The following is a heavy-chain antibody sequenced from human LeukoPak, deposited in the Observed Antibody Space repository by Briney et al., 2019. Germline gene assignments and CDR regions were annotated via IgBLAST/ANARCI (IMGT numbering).Heavy chain of an antibody. D-gene: IGHD3-3*01. CDR3: SRIRGNSDYDYPDY. CDR1: GFTVSSNY. Sequence: PGGSLRLSCAASGFTVSSNYMSWVRQAPGKGLEWVSVIYSGGSTYYADSVKGRFTISRDNSKNTLYLQMNSLRAEDSAIYYCSRIRGNSDYDYPDYWGQGTLVTVSS. J-gene: IGHJ4*02. V-gene: IGHV3-53*01. CDR2: IYSGGST.